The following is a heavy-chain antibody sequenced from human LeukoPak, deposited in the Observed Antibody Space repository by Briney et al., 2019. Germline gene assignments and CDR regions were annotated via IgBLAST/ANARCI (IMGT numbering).Heavy chain of an antibody. J-gene: IGHJ4*02. Sequence: ASVKVSCKAPGYTLTELSIHWVRQPSGKGLEWMGAFDPADGETIYAQKFQGRVTMTTDTSTSTAYMELRSLRSDDTAVYYCARNGFDYDFWSGPDYWGQGTLVTVSS. D-gene: IGHD3-3*01. CDR3: ARNGFDYDFWSGPDY. CDR2: FDPADGET. V-gene: IGHV1-24*01. CDR1: GYTLTELS.